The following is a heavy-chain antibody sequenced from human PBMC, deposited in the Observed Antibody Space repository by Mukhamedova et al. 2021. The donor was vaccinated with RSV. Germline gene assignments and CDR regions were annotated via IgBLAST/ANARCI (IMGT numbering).Heavy chain of an antibody. CDR3: ARGLTGGGYASGTSFDY. CDR2: ISSSSSYI. J-gene: IGHJ4*02. V-gene: IGHV3-21*01. D-gene: IGHD3-10*01. Sequence: VRQAPGKGLEWVTSISSSSSYIYYADSVKGRFTISRDNAKNSLYLQMNSLRAEDTAVYYCARGLTGGGYASGTSFDYWGQGTLVT.